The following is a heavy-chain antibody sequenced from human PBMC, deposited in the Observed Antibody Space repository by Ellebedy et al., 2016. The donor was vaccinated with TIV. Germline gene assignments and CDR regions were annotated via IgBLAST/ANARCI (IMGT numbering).Heavy chain of an antibody. J-gene: IGHJ4*02. V-gene: IGHV4-34*01. CDR2: IHRSGST. CDR3: ARGWMGAAFDS. CDR1: GGSFSGYF. Sequence: MPSETLSLTCAVSGGSFSGYFWSWIRQPPGKGLEWIGEIHRSGSTNYITSLKSRVTISVDTSKNQFSLKLSSVTAAATAVYYCARGWMGAAFDSWGQGTLVTVSS. D-gene: IGHD1-26*01.